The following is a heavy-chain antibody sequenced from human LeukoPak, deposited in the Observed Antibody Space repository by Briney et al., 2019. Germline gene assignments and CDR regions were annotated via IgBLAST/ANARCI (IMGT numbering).Heavy chain of an antibody. Sequence: PGGPLRLSCEVSGFTFSTYGMNWVRQAPGKGLEWVSSISSGSRSIYYADSLKGRFTISRDNAKNSLYLQMNSLRVEDTAVYYCARDNYDYGDYYFDYWGQGTLVTVSS. CDR1: GFTFSTYG. CDR2: ISSGSRSI. J-gene: IGHJ4*02. CDR3: ARDNYDYGDYYFDY. D-gene: IGHD4-17*01. V-gene: IGHV3-21*01.